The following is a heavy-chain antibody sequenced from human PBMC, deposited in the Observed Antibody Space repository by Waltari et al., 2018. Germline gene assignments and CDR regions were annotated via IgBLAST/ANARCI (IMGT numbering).Heavy chain of an antibody. CDR2: ISYSGST. Sequence: QLQLQESGPGLVKSSENLSLTCTVPGGPISSSSYYWGWIRQPPGKGLEWIGSISYSGSTYYNTSLMSRVTISVDTSKNQFSLKLTSVIAAETAVFYCARFSKSANWIDPWGQGTLVTVSS. CDR3: ARFSKSANWIDP. J-gene: IGHJ5*02. V-gene: IGHV4-39*01. CDR1: GGPISSSSYY. D-gene: IGHD3-3*02.